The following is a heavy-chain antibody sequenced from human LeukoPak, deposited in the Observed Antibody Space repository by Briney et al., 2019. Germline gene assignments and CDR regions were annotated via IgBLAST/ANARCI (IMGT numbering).Heavy chain of an antibody. CDR2: ISGSGGST. CDR1: GFTFSSYA. CDR3: AKLVYDTVDY. J-gene: IGHJ4*02. D-gene: IGHD2-8*01. Sequence: GGSLRLSCAASGFTFSSYAMSWVRQAPGKGLEWVSAISGSGGSTYYADSVKGRFAISRDNSKNTLYLQMNSLRPEDTAVYYCAKLVYDTVDYWGQGTLVTVSS. V-gene: IGHV3-23*01.